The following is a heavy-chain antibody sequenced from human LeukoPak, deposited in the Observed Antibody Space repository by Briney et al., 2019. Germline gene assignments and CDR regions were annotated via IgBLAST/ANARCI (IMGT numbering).Heavy chain of an antibody. D-gene: IGHD3-10*01. CDR3: SRSSGSQIEYFNY. J-gene: IGHJ4*01. Sequence: PSETLSLTCTVYGGSFSRYYWTGCRRPPGKGGEGIGYRHYSASTNYNRSLQSRVTLSVGTSKNQFSLKLISVTAADAAVYYCSRSSGSQIEYFNYCGQRSLLTVSS. V-gene: IGHV4-59*12. CDR1: GGSFSRYY. CDR2: RHYSAST.